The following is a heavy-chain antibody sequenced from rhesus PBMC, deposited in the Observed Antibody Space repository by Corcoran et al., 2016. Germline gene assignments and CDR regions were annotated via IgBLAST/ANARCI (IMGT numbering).Heavy chain of an antibody. Sequence: VQLVESGGGLAKPGGSLRLSCAASGFSFSDYYMYWVRQAPGKELEWVSGICYTGGNTYYAYSVKGRFTISRENAKNTLYLQMDSLRAEDTAVYYCARDYSGYSYFDYWGQGVLVTVSS. D-gene: IGHD5-24*01. CDR1: GFSFSDYY. CDR3: ARDYSGYSYFDY. CDR2: ICYTGGNT. J-gene: IGHJ4*01. V-gene: IGHV3S18*01.